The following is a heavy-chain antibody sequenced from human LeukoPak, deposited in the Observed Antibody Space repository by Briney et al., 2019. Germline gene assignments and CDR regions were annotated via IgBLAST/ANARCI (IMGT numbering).Heavy chain of an antibody. J-gene: IGHJ4*02. Sequence: GGSLRLSCAASGFTFSSYEMNWVRQAPGKGLEWVSYISSSGSTIYYADSVKGRFTISRDNAKNTLYLQMNSLRAEDTAVYYCAREGRDGYNYWGQGTLVTVSS. V-gene: IGHV3-48*03. CDR2: ISSSGSTI. CDR1: GFTFSSYE. D-gene: IGHD5-24*01. CDR3: AREGRDGYNY.